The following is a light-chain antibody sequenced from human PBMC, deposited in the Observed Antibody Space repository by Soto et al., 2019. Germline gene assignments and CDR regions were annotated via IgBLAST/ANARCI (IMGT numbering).Light chain of an antibody. V-gene: IGLV2-8*01. CDR1: SSDVGGYNF. J-gene: IGLJ2*01. CDR2: EVS. CDR3: SSYVGNNNLI. Sequence: QSALTQPPSASGYPGHSVTISCTGTSSDVGGYNFVSWYQQHPGKAPKLMIFEVSKRPSGVPDRFSGSKSDNTASLTVAGLQAEDEADYYCSSYVGNNNLIFGGGTKLTVL.